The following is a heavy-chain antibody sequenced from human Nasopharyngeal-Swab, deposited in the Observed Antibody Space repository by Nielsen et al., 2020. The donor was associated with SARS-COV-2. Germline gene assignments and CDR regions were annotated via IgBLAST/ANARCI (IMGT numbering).Heavy chain of an antibody. CDR2: ISAYNGNT. D-gene: IGHD6-13*01. CDR1: DYTFTSYG. V-gene: IGHV1-18*04. Sequence: ALVKVSCKASDYTFTSYGISWVRQAPGQGLEWMGWISAYNGNTNYAQKLQGRVTMTTDTSTSTAYMELRSLRSDDTAVYYCARSYSSSWGDDAFDIWGQGTMVTVSS. J-gene: IGHJ3*02. CDR3: ARSYSSSWGDDAFDI.